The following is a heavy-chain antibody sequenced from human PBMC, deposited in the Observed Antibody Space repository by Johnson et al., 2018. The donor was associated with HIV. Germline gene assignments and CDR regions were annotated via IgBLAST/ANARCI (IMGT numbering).Heavy chain of an antibody. CDR2: ISNRGSTI. D-gene: IGHD3-22*01. CDR1: GFTFSDYY. V-gene: IGHV3-11*01. CDR3: ARKGSSGFGGIDAFDV. Sequence: QVQLVESGGGVVRPGGSLRLSCAASGFTFSDYYMSWIRQAPAKGLEWISYISNRGSTIYYADSVKGRFTISRDHSKKTLYLQMNSLRAEDTAVYYCARKGSSGFGGIDAFDVWGQGTMVTVSS. J-gene: IGHJ3*01.